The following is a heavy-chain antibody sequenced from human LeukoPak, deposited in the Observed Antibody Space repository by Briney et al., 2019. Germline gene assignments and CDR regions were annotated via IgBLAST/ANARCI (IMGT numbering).Heavy chain of an antibody. CDR3: ARPSGQSSSGWFLNY. D-gene: IGHD6-13*01. V-gene: IGHV4-34*01. CDR1: GGSFSGYY. J-gene: IGHJ4*02. CDR2: INHSGST. Sequence: SETLSLTCAVYGGSFSGYYWSWVRQPPGKGLEWIGEINHSGSTKYNPSLKSRVTISVDTSKNQFSLKLTSVTAADTAVYYCARPSGQSSSGWFLNYWGQGTLVTVSS.